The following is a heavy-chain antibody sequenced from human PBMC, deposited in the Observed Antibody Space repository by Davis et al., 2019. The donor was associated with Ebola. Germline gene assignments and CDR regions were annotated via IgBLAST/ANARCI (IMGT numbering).Heavy chain of an antibody. Sequence: GGSLSLSCAASGFTFSGSAMHWVRQASGKGLAWVGRIRSKANSYATAYAASEKGRFTISRDDSKNTAYLQMNSLKTEDTAVYYCTSQTTVTDYWGQGTLVTVSS. D-gene: IGHD4-17*01. CDR1: GFTFSGSA. J-gene: IGHJ4*02. CDR2: IRSKANSYAT. V-gene: IGHV3-73*01. CDR3: TSQTTVTDY.